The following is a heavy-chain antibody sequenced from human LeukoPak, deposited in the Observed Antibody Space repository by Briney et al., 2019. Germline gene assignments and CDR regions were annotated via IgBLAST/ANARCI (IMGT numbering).Heavy chain of an antibody. CDR2: ISGSGGNT. CDR1: GFTFSNYG. D-gene: IGHD3-10*01. CDR3: ATDKGYYASGFFDN. J-gene: IGHJ4*02. V-gene: IGHV3-23*01. Sequence: GGSLRLSCAASGFTFSNYGMSWVRQAPGKGLEWVSTISGSGGNTYYADSVKGRFTISRDTSKNTLYLQMNSLRAEDTAVYYCATDKGYYASGFFDNWGQGALVSVSS.